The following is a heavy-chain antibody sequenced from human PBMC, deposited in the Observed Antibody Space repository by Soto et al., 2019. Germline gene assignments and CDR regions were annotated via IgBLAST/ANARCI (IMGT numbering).Heavy chain of an antibody. CDR3: ARQYGYYDGRSYYYYMDV. Sequence: PGESLKLSCKASGYSFTSYLIGWVRQMPGKDLEWMGIIYPGDSDSRYSPSFQGQVTISADKSISTAYLQWSSLKASDTAMYYCARQYGYYDGRSYYYYMDVWGKGTTVTVSS. D-gene: IGHD1-26*01. CDR1: GYSFTSYL. J-gene: IGHJ6*03. CDR2: IYPGDSDS. V-gene: IGHV5-51*01.